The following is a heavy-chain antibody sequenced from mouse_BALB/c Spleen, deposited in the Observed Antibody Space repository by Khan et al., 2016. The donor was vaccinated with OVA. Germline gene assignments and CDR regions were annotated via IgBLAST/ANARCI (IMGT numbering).Heavy chain of an antibody. CDR1: GYTFTSSV. CDR2: IYPFNDGT. V-gene: IGHV1S136*01. D-gene: IGHD2-14*01. CDR3: SRNYRYDVYFCS. J-gene: IGHJ2*01. Sequence: VQLKESGPELVKPGASVKMSCTASGYTFTSSVIHWVRQKSGQGLDWIGYIYPFNDGTKYNEKFEGKATLTSDKSPRTAYMELRSLTSEDSAVYYWSRNYRYDVYFCSWGQGPTLPVSS.